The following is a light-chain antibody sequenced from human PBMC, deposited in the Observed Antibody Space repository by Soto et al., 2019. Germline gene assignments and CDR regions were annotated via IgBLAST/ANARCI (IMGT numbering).Light chain of an antibody. V-gene: IGKV3-20*01. J-gene: IGKJ1*01. CDR3: QQYGSSPQT. Sequence: EIVLMQSAGTLFLSTGERATLSCRASQNIGSSYLAWYQQKPGQAPRLLIYGASSRTTGIPDRFSGGGSGTDFTLTISRLEPEDFAVYFCQQYGSSPQTFGQGTKVDIK. CDR1: QNIGSSY. CDR2: GAS.